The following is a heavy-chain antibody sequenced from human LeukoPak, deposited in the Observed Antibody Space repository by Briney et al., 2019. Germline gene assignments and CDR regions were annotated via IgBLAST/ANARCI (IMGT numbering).Heavy chain of an antibody. CDR3: ARANAGCLFRSRLDY. CDR2: FVLPVKNH. CDR1: GFRLRVDG. V-gene: IGHV3-23*02. J-gene: IGHJ4*02. D-gene: IGHD3-16*01. Sequence: GGSLRLSCEVPGFRLRVDGAKWVPHGPGKGLGCGSLTFVLPVKNHYSSDSLRGRFVISSDNSKGTVYLQKDRLRVDDTAVYYCARANAGCLFRSRLDYWGQGSLVTVSS.